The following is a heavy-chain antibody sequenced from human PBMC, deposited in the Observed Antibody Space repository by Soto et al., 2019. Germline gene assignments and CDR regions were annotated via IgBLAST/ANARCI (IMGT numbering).Heavy chain of an antibody. CDR3: TVGQDG. D-gene: IGHD4-17*01. CDR2: IKIKTDSRTT. Sequence: GVSLRLSCAASGFTFSNAGMSWVRQAPGKGLEWVGRIKIKTDSRTTDYAAHGKVTFTISRADSKKTLYLQMNSLKTEATAVYYSTVGQDGWGKGTLVTVSS. CDR1: GFTFSNAG. J-gene: IGHJ4*02. V-gene: IGHV3-15*01.